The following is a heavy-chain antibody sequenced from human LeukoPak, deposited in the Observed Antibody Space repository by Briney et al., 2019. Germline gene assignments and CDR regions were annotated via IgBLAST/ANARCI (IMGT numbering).Heavy chain of an antibody. J-gene: IGHJ4*02. V-gene: IGHV4-59*01. Sequence: SETLSLTCTVSGGSISSYYWSWIRQPPGKGLEWIGYIYYSGSTNYNPSLKSRVTISVDTSKNQFSLKLSSVTAADTAVYYCARDPYGSYFDYWGQGTLVTVSS. CDR1: GGSISSYY. D-gene: IGHD1-26*01. CDR3: ARDPYGSYFDY. CDR2: IYYSGST.